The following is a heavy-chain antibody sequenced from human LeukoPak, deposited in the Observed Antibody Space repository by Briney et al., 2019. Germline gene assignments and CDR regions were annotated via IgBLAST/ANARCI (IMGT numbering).Heavy chain of an antibody. J-gene: IGHJ4*02. CDR1: GGSISSYY. Sequence: SETLSLTCTVSGGSISSYYWSWIRQPPGKGLEWIGEINHSGSTNYNPSLKSRVTISVDTSKNQFSLKLSSVTAADTAVYYCARALSPYFDYWGQGTLVTVSS. CDR2: INHSGST. CDR3: ARALSPYFDY. D-gene: IGHD4/OR15-4a*01. V-gene: IGHV4-34*01.